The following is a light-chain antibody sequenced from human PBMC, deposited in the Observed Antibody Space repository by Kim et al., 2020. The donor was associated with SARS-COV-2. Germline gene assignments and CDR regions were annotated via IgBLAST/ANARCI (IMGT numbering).Light chain of an antibody. CDR3: QVWDSNTDHPV. CDR1: NIGGKS. V-gene: IGLV3-21*04. J-gene: IGLJ2*01. Sequence: APGQTATITCGGNNIGGKSVHWYQQKPGQAPVLVIYYDNDRPSGIPERFSGSNSGNTATLTVSRVEAGDEADYFCQVWDSNTDHPVFGGGTQLTVL. CDR2: YDN.